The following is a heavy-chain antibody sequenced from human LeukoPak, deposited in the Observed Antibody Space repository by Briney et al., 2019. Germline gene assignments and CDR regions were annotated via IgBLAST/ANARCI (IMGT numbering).Heavy chain of an antibody. CDR3: ARSLRGDHYMDV. D-gene: IGHD3-10*01. J-gene: IGHJ6*03. CDR1: GGSISSSSYY. V-gene: IGHV4-39*01. Sequence: PSETLSLTCTVSGGSISSSSYYWGWIRQPPGKGLEWIGSIYYSGSTYYNPSLKSRVTISVDTSKNQFSLKLSSVTAADTAVYYCARSLRGDHYMDVWGKGTTVTISS. CDR2: IYYSGST.